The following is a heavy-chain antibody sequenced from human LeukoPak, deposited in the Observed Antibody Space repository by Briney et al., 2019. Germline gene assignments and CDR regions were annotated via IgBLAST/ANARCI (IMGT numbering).Heavy chain of an antibody. J-gene: IGHJ4*02. D-gene: IGHD1-14*01. CDR3: ARARIDY. CDR2: FSGSGDST. Sequence: GGSLRLSCAASGFTFSNYAMSWVRQAPGKGLEWVSSFSGSGDSTNYADSVKGRFTISRDNAKNLLYLQMSSLRAEDTAVYYCARARIDYWGQGTLVTVSS. V-gene: IGHV3-23*01. CDR1: GFTFSNYA.